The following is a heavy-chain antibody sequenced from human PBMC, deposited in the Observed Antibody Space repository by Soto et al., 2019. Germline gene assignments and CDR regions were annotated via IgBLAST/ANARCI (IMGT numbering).Heavy chain of an antibody. CDR2: ISYDGSNK. Sequence: GGSLRLSCAASGFTCSSYGMHWVRQAPGKGLEWVAVISYDGSNKYYADSVKGRFTISRDNSKNTLYLQMNSLRAEDTAVYYYAKDFRVPDLWGTQPDYWGQGTLVTVSS. V-gene: IGHV3-30*18. J-gene: IGHJ4*02. D-gene: IGHD3-16*01. CDR1: GFTCSSYG. CDR3: AKDFRVPDLWGTQPDY.